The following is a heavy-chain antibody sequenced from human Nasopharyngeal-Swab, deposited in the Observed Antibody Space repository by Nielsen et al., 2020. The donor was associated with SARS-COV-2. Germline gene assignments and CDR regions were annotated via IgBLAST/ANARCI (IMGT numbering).Heavy chain of an antibody. CDR1: GFTFSGSA. CDR2: IRSKANSYAT. Sequence: GESLKISCAASGFTFSGSAMHWVRQASGKGLEWVGRIRSKANSYATAYAASVKGRFTISRDDSKNTAYLQMNSLKTEDTAVYYCTSRPEGLKLGYYYYYMDVWGKGTTVTVSS. CDR3: TSRPEGLKLGYYYYYMDV. D-gene: IGHD3-10*01. J-gene: IGHJ6*03. V-gene: IGHV3-73*01.